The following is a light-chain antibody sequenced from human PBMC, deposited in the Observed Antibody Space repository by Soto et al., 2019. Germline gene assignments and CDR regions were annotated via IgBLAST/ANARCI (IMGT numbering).Light chain of an antibody. CDR3: QQYGSSPFS. CDR2: GAS. Sequence: IVLTQSPGTLSLSPGERATLSCRASQSVSSTYLAWYQQKSGQAPRLLIYGASSRATGIPDRFSGSGSGTDFTLTINRLEPEDFAVYYCQQYGSSPFSFGPGTKVDIK. CDR1: QSVSSTY. J-gene: IGKJ3*01. V-gene: IGKV3-20*01.